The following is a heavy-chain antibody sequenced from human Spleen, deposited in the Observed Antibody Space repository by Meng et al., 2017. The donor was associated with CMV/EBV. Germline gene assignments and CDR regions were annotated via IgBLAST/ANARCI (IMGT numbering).Heavy chain of an antibody. CDR2: IRSEAVGATT. Sequence: GESLKISCTASGFAFGDYAMSWVRQAPGKGPEWVGFIRSEAVGATTEYAASGKGRFTISRDDSESIAYLQMTSLKTEDTDVYYWTRDCSYTTCSDLGYRFYGTDVWGQGTTVTVSS. CDR3: TRDCSYTTCSDLGYRFYGTDV. CDR1: GFAFGDYA. D-gene: IGHD2-2*01. V-gene: IGHV3-49*04. J-gene: IGHJ6*02.